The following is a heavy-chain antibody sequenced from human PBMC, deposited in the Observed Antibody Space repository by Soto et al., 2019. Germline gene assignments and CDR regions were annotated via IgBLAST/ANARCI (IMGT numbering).Heavy chain of an antibody. Sequence: ASVKVSCKASGYTFTGYYMHWVRQAPGQGLEWMGWINPNSGGTNYAQKFQGWVTMTRDTSISTAYMELSRLRSDDTAVYYCARDLSPTELGLRHYYGMHVRGQGTTVTGSS. D-gene: IGHD7-27*01. CDR1: GYTFTGYY. CDR2: INPNSGGT. V-gene: IGHV1-2*04. J-gene: IGHJ6*02. CDR3: ARDLSPTELGLRHYYGMHV.